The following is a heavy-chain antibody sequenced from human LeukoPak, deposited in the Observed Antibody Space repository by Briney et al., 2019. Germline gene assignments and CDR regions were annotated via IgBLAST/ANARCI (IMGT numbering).Heavy chain of an antibody. CDR2: INHSGST. Sequence: WSWIRQPPGKGLEWIGEINHSGSTNYNPSLKSRVTISVDTSKNQFSLKLSSVTAADTAVYYCAIPDGCSSTSCYALDYWGQGTLVTVSS. V-gene: IGHV4-34*01. CDR3: AIPDGCSSTSCYALDY. D-gene: IGHD2-2*01. J-gene: IGHJ4*02.